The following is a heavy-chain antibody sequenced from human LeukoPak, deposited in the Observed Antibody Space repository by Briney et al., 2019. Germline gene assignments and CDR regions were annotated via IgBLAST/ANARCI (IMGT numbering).Heavy chain of an antibody. J-gene: IGHJ4*02. CDR2: IPYVGSKK. Sequence: GGSLRLSCAASGFTFSSYGMHWVRHAPGKGLEWVAAIPYVGSKKYYADSVKGRFTIYRDNSQNSLYRQMNSLRAEDTAVYCCAVAYSSSGYYPVDYWGQGTPVSVSS. CDR1: GFTFSSYG. CDR3: AVAYSSSGYYPVDY. V-gene: IGHV3-30*03. D-gene: IGHD3-22*01.